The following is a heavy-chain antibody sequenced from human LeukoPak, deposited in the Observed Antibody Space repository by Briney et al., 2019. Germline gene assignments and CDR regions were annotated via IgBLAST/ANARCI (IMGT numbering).Heavy chain of an antibody. CDR2: INSGGSST. J-gene: IGHJ4*02. V-gene: IGHV3-74*01. CDR3: ARTYYDILTGYYQFDY. Sequence: PAGGSLRLSCAASGFTFSSYWMHWVRQAPGKGLVWVSRINSGGSSTSYADSVKGRFTISRDNAKNTLYLQMNSLRAEDTAVYYSARTYYDILTGYYQFDYWGQGTLVTVSS. CDR1: GFTFSSYW. D-gene: IGHD3-9*01.